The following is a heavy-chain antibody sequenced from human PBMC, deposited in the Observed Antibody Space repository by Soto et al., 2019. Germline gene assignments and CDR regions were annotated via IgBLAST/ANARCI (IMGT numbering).Heavy chain of an antibody. CDR3: ARVGPWVPYYYDSSPYTSENWFDP. D-gene: IGHD3-22*01. J-gene: IGHJ5*02. CDR2: IYYSGST. Sequence: PSETLSLTCTVSGGSISSGDYYWSWIRQPPGKGLEWIGYIYYSGSTYYNPSLKSRVTISVDTSKNQFSLILNSVTAADTAVYYCARVGPWVPYYYDSSPYTSENWFDPWGQGTLVTVSS. V-gene: IGHV4-30-4*01. CDR1: GGSISSGDYY.